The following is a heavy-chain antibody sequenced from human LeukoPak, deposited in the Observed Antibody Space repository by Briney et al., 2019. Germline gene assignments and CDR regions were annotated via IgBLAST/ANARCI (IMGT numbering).Heavy chain of an antibody. D-gene: IGHD1-26*01. J-gene: IGHJ4*02. V-gene: IGHV4-34*01. Sequence: SETLSLTCAVYGGSFSGYYWSWIRQPPGKGLEWIGEIKHSGSTNYNPSLKSRVTISVDTSKNQFSLKLSSVTAADTAVYYCARVTAPQSIVGATIDYWGQGTLVTVSS. CDR1: GGSFSGYY. CDR2: IKHSGST. CDR3: ARVTAPQSIVGATIDY.